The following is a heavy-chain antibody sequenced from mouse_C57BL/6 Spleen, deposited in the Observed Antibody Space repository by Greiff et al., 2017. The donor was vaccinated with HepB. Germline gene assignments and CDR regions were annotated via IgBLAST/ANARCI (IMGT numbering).Heavy chain of an antibody. D-gene: IGHD2-4*01. CDR3: ARDDDYDGALDY. CDR2: ISYDGSN. CDR1: GYSITSGYY. J-gene: IGHJ2*01. V-gene: IGHV3-6*01. Sequence: EVKLMESGPGLVKPSQSLSLTCSVTGYSITSGYYWNWIRQFPGNKLEWMGYISYDGSNNYNPSLKNRISITRDTSKNQFFLKLNSVTTEDTATYYCARDDDYDGALDYWGQGTTLTVSS.